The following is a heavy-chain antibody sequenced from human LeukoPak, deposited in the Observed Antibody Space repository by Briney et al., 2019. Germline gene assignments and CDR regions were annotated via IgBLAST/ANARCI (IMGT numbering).Heavy chain of an antibody. Sequence: GGSLRLSCAASGFTFSSYSMNWVRQAPGKGLEWVSSISRNSSYIYIADSVKGRFTISRDNAKNSLYLQMNSLRAGDTAVYYCARVSGFSGLAFDYWGQGTLVTVSS. CDR2: ISRNSSYI. CDR3: ARVSGFSGLAFDY. CDR1: GFTFSSYS. D-gene: IGHD3-22*01. V-gene: IGHV3-21*01. J-gene: IGHJ4*02.